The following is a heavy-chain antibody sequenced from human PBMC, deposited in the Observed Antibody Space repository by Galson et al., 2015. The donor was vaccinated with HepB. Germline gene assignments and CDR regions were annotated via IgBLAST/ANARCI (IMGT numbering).Heavy chain of an antibody. D-gene: IGHD7-27*01. CDR1: EYTFTDYD. Sequence: SCKASEYTFTDYDMHWVRQAPGQALEWMGRINPNSGGTNYAQRFQGRVTMTRDTSFSTAYMELTSLTSDDTAVYYCARAIQTGDLDYWGQGTLVTVSS. CDR2: INPNSGGT. CDR3: ARAIQTGDLDY. J-gene: IGHJ4*02. V-gene: IGHV1-2*06.